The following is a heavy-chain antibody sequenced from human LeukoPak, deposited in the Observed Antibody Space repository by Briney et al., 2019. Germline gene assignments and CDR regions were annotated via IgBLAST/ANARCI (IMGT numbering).Heavy chain of an antibody. V-gene: IGHV1-8*01. J-gene: IGHJ6*03. CDR2: MNPNSGNT. CDR3: ARGLGGSYPYYYYYYMDV. Sequence: PGASVKVSCKASGYTFTSYDINWVRQAPGQGLEWMGWMNPNSGNTGYAQKFQGRVTMTRNTSISTAYMELSSLRSEDTAVYYCARGLGGSYPYYYYYYMDVWGKGTTVTVSS. D-gene: IGHD1-26*01. CDR1: GYTFTSYD.